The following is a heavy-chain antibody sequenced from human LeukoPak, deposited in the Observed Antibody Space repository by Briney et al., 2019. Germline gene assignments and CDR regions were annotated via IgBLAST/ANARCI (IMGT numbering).Heavy chain of an antibody. D-gene: IGHD1-1*01. Sequence: GGSLRLSCAASGFTFSSYWMSWVRQAPGKGLEWVANIKQDGSEKYYVDSVKGRFTISRDNAKNSLYLQMNSLRAEDTAVYYCARGSNWNDVNPPDYWGQGTLVTVSS. CDR1: GFTFSSYW. J-gene: IGHJ4*02. CDR3: ARGSNWNDVNPPDY. V-gene: IGHV3-7*01. CDR2: IKQDGSEK.